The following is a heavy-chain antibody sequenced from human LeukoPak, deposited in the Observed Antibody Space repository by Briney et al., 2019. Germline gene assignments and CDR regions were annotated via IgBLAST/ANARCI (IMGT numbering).Heavy chain of an antibody. D-gene: IGHD6-13*01. CDR2: ISYSGIP. CDR1: CGSITNYY. J-gene: IGHJ5*02. V-gene: IGHV4-59*01. CDR3: TGDRSSSSWTDQ. Sequence: QPSQTLSLTCTVACGSITNYYWGWVRHPPREGLGWIWHISYSGIPNYKFSRKSQVTLSVDTPKNHFSRNLTSFTVTNTPLIYVTGDRSSSSWTDQWGQGILVTVSS.